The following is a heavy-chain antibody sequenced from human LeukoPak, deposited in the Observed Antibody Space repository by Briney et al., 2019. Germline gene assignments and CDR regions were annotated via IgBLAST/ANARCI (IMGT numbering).Heavy chain of an antibody. CDR1: GYTFTGYY. CDR3: ARDYYYDSSGYYDY. J-gene: IGHJ4*02. Sequence: ASVKVSCKASGYTFTGYYIHWVRQAPGQGLEWMGWINPNSGGTNYAQKFQGRVTMTRDTSISTAYMELSRLRSDDTAVYYCARDYYYDSSGYYDYWGQGTLVTVSS. CDR2: INPNSGGT. D-gene: IGHD3-22*01. V-gene: IGHV1-2*02.